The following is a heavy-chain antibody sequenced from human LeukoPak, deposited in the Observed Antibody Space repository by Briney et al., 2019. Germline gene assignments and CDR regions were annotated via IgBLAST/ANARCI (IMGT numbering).Heavy chain of an antibody. CDR3: ARVDSSSWYVWSNWFDP. Sequence: SETLSLTCTVSGGSISSYYWSWIRQPRGKGLEWIGYIYYSGSTNYNPSLKSRVTISVDTSKNQFSLKLSSVTAADTAVYYCARVDSSSWYVWSNWFDPWGQGTLVTVSS. CDR1: GGSISSYY. J-gene: IGHJ5*02. CDR2: IYYSGST. D-gene: IGHD6-13*01. V-gene: IGHV4-59*01.